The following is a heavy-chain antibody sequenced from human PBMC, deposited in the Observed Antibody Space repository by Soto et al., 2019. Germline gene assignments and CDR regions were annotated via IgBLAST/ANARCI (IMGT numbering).Heavy chain of an antibody. CDR1: GFIFSNYG. Sequence: EVQLLESGGGLVQPGGSLRLSCAASGFIFSNYGMNWVRQAPGKGLEWVSVINIGSSGSAHYADSVRGRFAISRDDSKNMLYLQINNLRAEDTAIYYCARDSAVWFGNSLNYFDSWGQGTLVTVSA. D-gene: IGHD3-10*01. CDR3: ARDSAVWFGNSLNYFDS. V-gene: IGHV3-23*01. CDR2: NIGSSGSA. J-gene: IGHJ4*02.